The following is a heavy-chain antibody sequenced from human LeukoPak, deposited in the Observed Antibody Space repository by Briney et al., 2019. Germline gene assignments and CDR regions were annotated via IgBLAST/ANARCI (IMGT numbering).Heavy chain of an antibody. CDR3: ATYVDIVATTNTRSFDI. J-gene: IGHJ3*02. CDR2: FDPEDGET. Sequence: ASVKVSCKVSGYTLTELSMHWVRQAPGKGLEWKGGFDPEDGETIYAQKFQGRVTMTEDTSTDTAYMELSRLRSEETAVYYCATYVDIVATTNTRSFDIWGQGTMVTVSS. CDR1: GYTLTELS. V-gene: IGHV1-24*01. D-gene: IGHD5-12*01.